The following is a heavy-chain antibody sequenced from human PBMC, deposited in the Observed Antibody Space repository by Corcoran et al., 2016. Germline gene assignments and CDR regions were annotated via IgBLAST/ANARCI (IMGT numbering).Heavy chain of an antibody. V-gene: IGHV1-69*06. CDR2: IIPIFGTA. CDR3: ARGRRYCSSTSCYGYYYYGMDV. CDR1: GGTFSSYA. J-gene: IGHJ6*02. Sequence: QVQLVQSGAEVKKPGSSVKVSCKASGGTFSSYAISWVRQAPGQGLEWMGGIIPIFGTANYAQKFQGRVTITADKSTSTAYMELSSLRSEDTAVYYCARGRRYCSSTSCYGYYYYGMDVWGQGTTVTVSS. D-gene: IGHD2-2*01.